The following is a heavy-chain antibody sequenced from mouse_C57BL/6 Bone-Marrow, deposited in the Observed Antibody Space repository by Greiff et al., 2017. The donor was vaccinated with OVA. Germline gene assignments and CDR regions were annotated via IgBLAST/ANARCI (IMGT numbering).Heavy chain of an antibody. V-gene: IGHV1-5*01. CDR2: IYPGNSDT. J-gene: IGHJ2*01. D-gene: IGHD2-10*02. CDR1: GYTFTSYW. CDR3: TRGYGNSFYFDY. Sequence: EVKLVESGTVLARPGASVKMSCKTSGYTFTSYWMHWVKQRPGQGLEWIGAIYPGNSDTSYNQKFKGKAKLTAVTSASTAYMELSSLTNEDSAVYYCTRGYGNSFYFDYWGQGTTLTVSS.